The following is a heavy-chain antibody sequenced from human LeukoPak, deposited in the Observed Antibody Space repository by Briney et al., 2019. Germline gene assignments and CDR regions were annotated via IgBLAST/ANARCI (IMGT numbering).Heavy chain of an antibody. Sequence: GGSLRLSCAASGFTFSNFAMHWVRQAPGKGLEYVSAIRDNGGSTYYVNSVKGRFTISRDNSKNTLYLQMGSLRPEDMAVYYCARDGGGSPDYWGXGXXXTVSS. D-gene: IGHD2-15*01. CDR3: ARDGGGSPDY. CDR2: IRDNGGST. J-gene: IGHJ4*01. V-gene: IGHV3-64*01. CDR1: GFTFSNFA.